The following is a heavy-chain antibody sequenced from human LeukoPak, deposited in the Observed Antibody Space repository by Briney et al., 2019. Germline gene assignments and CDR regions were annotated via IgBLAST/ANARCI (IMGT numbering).Heavy chain of an antibody. J-gene: IGHJ4*02. CDR2: ISGSGAST. Sequence: GGSLRLSCLTSGFTFSTNAMSWVRQAPGKGLEWISGISGSGASTYYADSVTGRFTISRDNSRNTLYPQMNSLRGDDTAVYYCAKDVGKWESLHFFDYWGQGTLVTVSS. CDR1: GFTFSTNA. V-gene: IGHV3-23*01. CDR3: AKDVGKWESLHFFDY. D-gene: IGHD1-26*01.